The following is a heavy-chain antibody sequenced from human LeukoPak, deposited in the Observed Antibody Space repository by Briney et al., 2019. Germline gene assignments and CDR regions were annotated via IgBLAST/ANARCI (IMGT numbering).Heavy chain of an antibody. CDR1: GFTFSVNY. D-gene: IGHD4-17*01. CDR2: VYSGFST. V-gene: IGHV3-53*01. Sequence: PGGPLRLSCTPSGFTFSVNYISWLRQAPGKGREWVSVVYSGFSTYYADSVKGRFTISRDSSKNTLYLQIDSLRAEDTAVYYCARLRETTVNRDDSSYYMDVWSKGATLTVSS. J-gene: IGHJ6*03. CDR3: ARLRETTVNRDDSSYYMDV.